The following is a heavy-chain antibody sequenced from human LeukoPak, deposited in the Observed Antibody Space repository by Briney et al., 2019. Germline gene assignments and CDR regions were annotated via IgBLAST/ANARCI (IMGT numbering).Heavy chain of an antibody. V-gene: IGHV4-39*01. CDR2: IYYGGST. Sequence: SETLSLTCSVSGGSISSSSYYWGWIRQPPGKGLECIGTIYYGGSTYYNPSLKSRVTISVDTSKNQFSLKLTSVTAADTAVYYCARHGPEQYYYYYGMDVWGQGTTVTVSS. CDR1: GGSISSSSYY. J-gene: IGHJ6*02. D-gene: IGHD1/OR15-1a*01. CDR3: ARHGPEQYYYYYGMDV.